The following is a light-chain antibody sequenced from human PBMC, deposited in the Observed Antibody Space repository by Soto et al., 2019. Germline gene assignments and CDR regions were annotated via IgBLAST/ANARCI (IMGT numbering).Light chain of an antibody. Sequence: EIVMTQSPATLSVSPGERATLSCRASQSVSSNLAWYQQKPGQAPRLLIFGASTRATGIPARFSGSGSGTEFTLTISSLQSEDFGVYYCQQYNNWPWTFGQGTKVDIK. CDR1: QSVSSN. V-gene: IGKV3-15*01. J-gene: IGKJ1*01. CDR2: GAS. CDR3: QQYNNWPWT.